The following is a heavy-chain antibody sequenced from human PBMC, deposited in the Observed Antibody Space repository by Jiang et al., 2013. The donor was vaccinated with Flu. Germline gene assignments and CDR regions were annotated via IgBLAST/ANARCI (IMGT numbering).Heavy chain of an antibody. CDR2: IYYSGST. CDR1: GGSITNYY. D-gene: IGHD5-24*01. J-gene: IGHJ4*02. V-gene: IGHV4-59*01. CDR3: ARGRAEKDGYNYKY. Sequence: GSGLVKPSETLSLTCTVSGGSITNYYLGWIRQPPGKGLEWIGYIYYSGSTNYNPSLRSRVTISIDTSNNQLSLRLSSVTAADTAVYYCARGRAEKDGYNYKYWGQGTLVTVSS.